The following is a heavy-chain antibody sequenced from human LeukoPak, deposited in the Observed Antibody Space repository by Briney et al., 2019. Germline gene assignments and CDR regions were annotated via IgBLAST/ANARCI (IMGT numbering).Heavy chain of an antibody. J-gene: IGHJ4*02. CDR3: ARGPKPYCSGGSCYTRLGIGFDY. CDR1: GGSISSYY. V-gene: IGHV4-59*12. CDR2: IYYSGST. Sequence: SETLSLTCTVSGGSISSYYWSWIRQPPGKGLEWIGYIYYSGSTNYNPSLKSRVTISVDTSKNQFSLKLSSVTAADTAVYYCARGPKPYCSGGSCYTRLGIGFDYWGQGTLVTVSS. D-gene: IGHD2-15*01.